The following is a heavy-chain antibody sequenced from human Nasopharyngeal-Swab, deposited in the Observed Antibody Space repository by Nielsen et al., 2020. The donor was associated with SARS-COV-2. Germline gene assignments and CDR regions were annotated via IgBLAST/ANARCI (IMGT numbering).Heavy chain of an antibody. CDR2: ISGNDNTT. Sequence: GGSLRLSCAASGFPFSSYAMSWVRQAPGKGLEWVSIISGNDNTTYYADSVKDRFTISRDNSKNKLYLQTNSLRVEDTAVYYCAKAPYLRGLDVWGQGTTVTVSS. V-gene: IGHV3-23*01. CDR1: GFPFSSYA. D-gene: IGHD2-21*01. J-gene: IGHJ6*02. CDR3: AKAPYLRGLDV.